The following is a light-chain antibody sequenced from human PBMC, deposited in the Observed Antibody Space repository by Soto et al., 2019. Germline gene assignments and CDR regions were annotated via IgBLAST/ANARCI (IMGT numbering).Light chain of an antibody. CDR3: TSYVGNDIWV. Sequence: QSALTQPPSAYGSPGQSVTISCTGTSSDVGAYKYVSWYQQYPGKAPKLMISEVTKRPSGVPDRFSGSKSGNTASLTVSGLQAEDEADYYCTSYVGNDIWVFGGGTKLTVL. V-gene: IGLV2-8*01. J-gene: IGLJ3*02. CDR2: EVT. CDR1: SSDVGAYKY.